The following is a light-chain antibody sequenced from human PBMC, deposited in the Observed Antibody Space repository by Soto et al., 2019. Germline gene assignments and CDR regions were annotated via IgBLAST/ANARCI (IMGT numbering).Light chain of an antibody. CDR3: QQRYAWPPIT. Sequence: IVLTQSPATLSLYPGERATLSCRASRSVRSYLAWYQQKPGQAPRLLIYDASNRAAGIPARFSGSGSDTDFTLTISNLEPEDFAVYYCQQRYAWPPITFGQGTRLEIK. J-gene: IGKJ5*01. CDR2: DAS. CDR1: RSVRSY. V-gene: IGKV3-11*01.